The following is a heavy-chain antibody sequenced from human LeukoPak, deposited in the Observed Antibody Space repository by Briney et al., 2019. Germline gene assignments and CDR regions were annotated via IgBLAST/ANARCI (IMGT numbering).Heavy chain of an antibody. CDR2: INPSGGST. V-gene: IGHV1-46*01. Sequence: GASVKVSCKASGYTFTSYYMHWVRHAPGQGLEWMGLINPSGGSTSYAHTFQGRVTITSDMSTSTVYMELRSLRSEDAAVSYCYSGGRQQLDYWGQGTLVTVSS. J-gene: IGHJ4*02. CDR3: YSGGRQQLDY. CDR1: GYTFTSYY. D-gene: IGHD6-13*01.